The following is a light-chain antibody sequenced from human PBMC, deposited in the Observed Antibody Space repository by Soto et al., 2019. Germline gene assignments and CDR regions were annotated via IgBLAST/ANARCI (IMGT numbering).Light chain of an antibody. CDR1: QGISSY. CDR3: QQFNSYPLT. V-gene: IGKV1-9*01. Sequence: DIQLTQSPSFLSASVGDRVTITCRASQGISSYLAWYQQKPWKAPKLLIYVASTLQSGVPSSFSGSGSGTEFTLTISSLQSEDFVTYYCQQFNSYPLTFGGGTKVEIK. CDR2: VAS. J-gene: IGKJ4*01.